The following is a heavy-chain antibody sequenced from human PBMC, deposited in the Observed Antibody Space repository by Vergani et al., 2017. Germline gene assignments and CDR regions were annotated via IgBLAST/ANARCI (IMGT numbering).Heavy chain of an antibody. CDR1: GFTFNIYA. D-gene: IGHD1-14*01. CDR2: ITYNGGRT. J-gene: IGHJ4*02. CDR3: ARDGRIDAEGTELDY. V-gene: IGHV3-23*01. Sequence: EVRLLESGGGLVQPGGSLRLSCAASGFTFNIYAMSWVRQAPGKGLEWVSTITYNGGRTYYADSVTGRFTISRDNSKNTLFLQLKTLRAEDTGGYYCARDGRIDAEGTELDYWGQGTLVTVSS.